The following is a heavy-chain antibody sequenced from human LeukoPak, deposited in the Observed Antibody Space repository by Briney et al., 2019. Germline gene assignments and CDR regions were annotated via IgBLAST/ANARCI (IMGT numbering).Heavy chain of an antibody. CDR1: GFSVSGYW. D-gene: IGHD6-13*01. Sequence: GGSLRLSCAVSGFSVSGYWMTWVRQAPGKGLEWVANIKQDGSEKNYVDSVKGRSTISRDNAENSLFLQMNSLRVEDTAVYYCAREWLGGIAAAGTRIEGDYWGQGTLVAVSS. CDR2: IKQDGSEK. J-gene: IGHJ4*02. CDR3: AREWLGGIAAAGTRIEGDY. V-gene: IGHV3-7*01.